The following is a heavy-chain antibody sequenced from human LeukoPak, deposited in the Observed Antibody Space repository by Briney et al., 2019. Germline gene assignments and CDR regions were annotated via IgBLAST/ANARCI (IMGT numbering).Heavy chain of an antibody. D-gene: IGHD1-26*01. J-gene: IGHJ4*02. V-gene: IGHV4-4*07. CDR1: GGSISSYY. CDR3: ARSISGSSWNYFDY. CDR2: MYTSGIT. Sequence: PSETLSLTCTVSGGSISSYYWSWIRQPAGKGLEWIGRMYTSGITNYNPSLKGRVTMSVDTSKSQFSLRLSSVTAADTAVYYCARSISGSSWNYFDYWGQGTLVTVSS.